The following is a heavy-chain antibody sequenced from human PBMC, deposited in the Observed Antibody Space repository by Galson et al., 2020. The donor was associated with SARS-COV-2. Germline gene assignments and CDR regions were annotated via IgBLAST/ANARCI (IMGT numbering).Heavy chain of an antibody. CDR1: GGSISSSSYY. D-gene: IGHD2-8*01. Sequence: SETLSLTCTVSGGSISSSSYYWGWIRQPPGKGLEWIGSIYYGGSTYYNPSLKSRVTISVDTAKNQFSLKLSSVTAADTAVYYCARETMVRDASYIWGQVTMVTVSS. V-gene: IGHV4-39*02. J-gene: IGHJ3*02. CDR2: IYYGGST. CDR3: ARETMVRDASYI.